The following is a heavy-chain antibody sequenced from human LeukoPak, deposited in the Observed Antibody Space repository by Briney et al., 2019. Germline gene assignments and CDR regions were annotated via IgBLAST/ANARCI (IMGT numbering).Heavy chain of an antibody. V-gene: IGHV3-9*01. CDR1: GFTFDDYA. CDR2: ISWNSGSI. Sequence: GRSLRLSCAASGFTFDDYAMHWVRQAPGKGLEWVSGISWNSGSIGYADSVKGRFTISRDNAKNSLYLQMNSLRAEDTALYYCAKDYVGAFDYWGQGTLVTVSS. D-gene: IGHD1-26*01. J-gene: IGHJ4*02. CDR3: AKDYVGAFDY.